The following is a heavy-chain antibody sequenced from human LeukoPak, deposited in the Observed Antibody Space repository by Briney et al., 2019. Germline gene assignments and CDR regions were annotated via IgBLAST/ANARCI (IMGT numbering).Heavy chain of an antibody. CDR3: AKDRVETTLNYYYGMDV. Sequence: GGSLRLSCAASGFTFDDYAMHWVRQAPGKGLEWVSGISWNSGSIGYADSVKGRFTISRDNAKNSLYLQMNSLRAEDTALYYCAKDRVETTLNYYYGMDVWGQGTTVTVSS. J-gene: IGHJ6*02. D-gene: IGHD5-24*01. CDR2: ISWNSGSI. CDR1: GFTFDDYA. V-gene: IGHV3-9*01.